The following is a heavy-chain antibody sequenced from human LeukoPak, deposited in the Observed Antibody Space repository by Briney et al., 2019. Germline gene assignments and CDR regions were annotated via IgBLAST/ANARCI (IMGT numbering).Heavy chain of an antibody. Sequence: GGSLRLSCAASGFTSSNAWMSWVRQAPGKGLEWVGRIKSKTDGGTTDYAAPVKGRFTISRDDSKNTLYLQMNSLKTEDTAVYYCTTPSGYSGYDLGYWGQGTLVTVSS. J-gene: IGHJ4*02. CDR2: IKSKTDGGTT. V-gene: IGHV3-15*01. CDR3: TTPSGYSGYDLGY. CDR1: GFTSSNAW. D-gene: IGHD5-12*01.